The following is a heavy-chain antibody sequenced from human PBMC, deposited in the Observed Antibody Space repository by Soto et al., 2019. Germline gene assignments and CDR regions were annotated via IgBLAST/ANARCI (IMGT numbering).Heavy chain of an antibody. CDR3: AGPLSDGLPRV. J-gene: IGHJ4*02. Sequence: EVQLVESGGGLVQPGGSLRLSCAASGFTVSNNYMTWVRQAPGKGLEWVSTIYSGGSTYYADSVKGRFTISRDNSKNTLYLHMNSLRAEDTAVYYCAGPLSDGLPRVWGQGTRVTVSS. CDR2: IYSGGST. V-gene: IGHV3-66*01. D-gene: IGHD3-10*01. CDR1: GFTVSNNY.